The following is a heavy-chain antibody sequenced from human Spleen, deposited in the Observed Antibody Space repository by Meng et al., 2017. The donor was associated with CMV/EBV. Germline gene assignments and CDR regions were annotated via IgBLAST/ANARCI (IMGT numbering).Heavy chain of an antibody. J-gene: IGHJ4*02. CDR2: INSDGSST. Sequence: GESLKISCAASGFTFSSYWMHWVRQAPGKGLVWVSRINSDGSSTSYADSVNGRFTISRDNAKNSVYLQMNSLREEDTAVYYCGRVLQGSGRAPQTGTTDYWGQGTLVTVSS. D-gene: IGHD1-1*01. V-gene: IGHV3-74*01. CDR1: GFTFSSYW. CDR3: GRVLQGSGRAPQTGTTDY.